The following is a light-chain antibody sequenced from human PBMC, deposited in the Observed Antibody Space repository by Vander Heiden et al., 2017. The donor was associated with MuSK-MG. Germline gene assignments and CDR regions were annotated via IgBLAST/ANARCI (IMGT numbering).Light chain of an antibody. CDR2: GAS. CDR1: QSVSSSY. V-gene: IGKV3-20*01. J-gene: IGKJ4*01. CDR3: QQYGSSPFT. Sequence: EIVLTQSPGTLSLSPGERATLSCRASQSVSSSYLAWYQQKTGQAPRRLSYGASSRATGSPDRVSGSGSGTDFTLTISRLEPEDFAVYYWQQYGSSPFTFGGGTKVEIK.